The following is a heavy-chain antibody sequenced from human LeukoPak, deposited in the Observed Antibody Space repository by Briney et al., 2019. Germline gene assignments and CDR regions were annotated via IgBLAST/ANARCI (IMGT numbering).Heavy chain of an antibody. J-gene: IGHJ3*02. CDR2: ISYDGSNK. CDR3: AKDRGVWAFDI. Sequence: PGGSLRLSCAASGFTFSSYAMHWVRQAPGKGLEWVAVISYDGSNKDYADSVKGRFTISRDNSKNTLDLQMNSLRAEDTAVYYCAKDRGVWAFDIWAKGQWSPSLQ. CDR1: GFTFSSYA. D-gene: IGHD3-10*01. V-gene: IGHV3-30-3*01.